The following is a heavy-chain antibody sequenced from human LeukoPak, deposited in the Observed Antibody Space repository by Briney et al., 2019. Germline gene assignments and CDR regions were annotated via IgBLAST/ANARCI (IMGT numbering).Heavy chain of an antibody. J-gene: IGHJ4*02. D-gene: IGHD1-26*01. CDR1: GYTFTSYY. V-gene: IGHV1-46*01. Sequence: GASVKVSRKASGYTFTSYYMHWVRQAPGQGLEWMGIINPSGGSTSYAQKFQGRVTMTRDMSTSTVYMELSSLRSEDTAVYYCARTSGRIVGALDYWGQGTLVTVSS. CDR2: INPSGGST. CDR3: ARTSGRIVGALDY.